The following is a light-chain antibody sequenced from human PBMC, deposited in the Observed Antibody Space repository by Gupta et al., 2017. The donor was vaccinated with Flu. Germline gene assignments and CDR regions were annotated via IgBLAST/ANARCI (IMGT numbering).Light chain of an antibody. V-gene: IGKV1-39*01. CDR2: SAS. CDR3: QQAHTVPYF. Sequence: IQMTQSPSSLSASVGDTVTITCRASRSISTFLNWYQQRPGTAPKLLIYSASTLQRGVPSRFSGSGSETAFTLTITSLKREDFATYYCQQAHTVPYFFGQGTKLDI. CDR1: RSISTF. J-gene: IGKJ2*01.